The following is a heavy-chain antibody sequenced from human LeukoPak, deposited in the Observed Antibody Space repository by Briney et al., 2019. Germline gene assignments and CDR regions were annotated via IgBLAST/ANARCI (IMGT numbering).Heavy chain of an antibody. CDR2: ITTSGATT. CDR1: GFTFSSYG. J-gene: IGHJ4*02. V-gene: IGHV3-23*01. CDR3: AIMHGYYDGSGYWVQ. D-gene: IGHD3-22*01. Sequence: GGSLRLSCAASGFTFSSYGMSWVRQAPGKGLEWVSFITTSGATTSYADPVKGRFTISRDNPRNTLYMQMNSLRDGDTALYYCAIMHGYYDGSGYWVQWGQGTLVTVSS.